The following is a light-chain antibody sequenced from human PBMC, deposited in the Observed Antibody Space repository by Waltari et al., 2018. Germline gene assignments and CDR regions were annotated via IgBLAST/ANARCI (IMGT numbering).Light chain of an antibody. J-gene: IGLJ1*01. CDR1: SSDVGNYNL. Sequence: QSGLTQPASVSGSPGQSITISCTGTSSDVGNYNLVSWYQQYPGKAPKLMVYEVTKRPSGVSDLFSGSKSGNTASLTIYGLQSEDEADYYCCSYAGLGIYVFGTGTKVTVL. CDR2: EVT. V-gene: IGLV2-23*02. CDR3: CSYAGLGIYV.